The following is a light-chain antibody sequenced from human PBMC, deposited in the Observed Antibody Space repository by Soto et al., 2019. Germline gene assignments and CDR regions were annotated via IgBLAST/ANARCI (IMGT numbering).Light chain of an antibody. CDR3: EQDGSSRA. J-gene: IGKJ1*01. CDR1: HGVRNSY. Sequence: EIVLTQSPGTLSLSPGERATLSCRASHGVRNSYLAWYQQKPGQAPRLLIYGASSRVTGIPDRFRGSGSGTDVTLTISRLEPEDFAVYYCEQDGSSRAFGQGTKVE. V-gene: IGKV3-20*01. CDR2: GAS.